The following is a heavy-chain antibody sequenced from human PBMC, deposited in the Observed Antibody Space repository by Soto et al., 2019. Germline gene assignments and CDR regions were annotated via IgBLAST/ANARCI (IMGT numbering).Heavy chain of an antibody. Sequence: ASVKVSCKASGYTFTSYGISWVRQAPGQGLEWMGWISAYNGNTNYAQKLQGRVTITRDTSASTAYMELSSLRSEDTAVYYCARGNIDDFWSGYYFDYWGQGTLVTVSS. CDR3: ARGNIDDFWSGYYFDY. D-gene: IGHD3-3*01. CDR1: GYTFTSYG. CDR2: ISAYNGNT. V-gene: IGHV1-18*01. J-gene: IGHJ4*02.